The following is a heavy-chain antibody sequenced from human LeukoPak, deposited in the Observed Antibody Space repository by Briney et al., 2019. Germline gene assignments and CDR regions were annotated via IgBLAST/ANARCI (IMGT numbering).Heavy chain of an antibody. J-gene: IGHJ4*02. Sequence: SETLSLTCTVSGGSISSSSYYWSWIRQHPGKGLEWIGYIYYSGSTYYNPSLKSRVTISVDTSKNQFSLKLSSVTAADTAVYYCARESGAYCGGDCSYYFDYWGQGTLVTVSS. CDR2: IYYSGST. CDR1: GGSISSSSYY. D-gene: IGHD2-21*02. V-gene: IGHV4-31*03. CDR3: ARESGAYCGGDCSYYFDY.